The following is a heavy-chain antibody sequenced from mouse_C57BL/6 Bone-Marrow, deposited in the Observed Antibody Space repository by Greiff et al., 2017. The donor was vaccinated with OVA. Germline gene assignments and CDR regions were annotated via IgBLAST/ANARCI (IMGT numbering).Heavy chain of an antibody. J-gene: IGHJ1*03. CDR1: GFTFSDYG. CDR2: ISSGSSTI. CDR3: ARFWDWYFDV. Sequence: EVQVVESGGGLVKPGGSLKLSCAASGFTFSDYGMHWVRQAPEKGLEWVAYISSGSSTIYYADTVKGRFTISRDNAKNTLYLQMTTLRSEDTAMYYCARFWDWYFDVWGKGTTVTVSS. V-gene: IGHV5-17*01.